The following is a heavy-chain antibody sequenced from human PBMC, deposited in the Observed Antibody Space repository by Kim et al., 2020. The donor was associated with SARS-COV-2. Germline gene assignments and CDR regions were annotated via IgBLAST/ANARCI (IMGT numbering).Heavy chain of an antibody. Sequence: SETLSLTCAVYGGSFSGYYWSWIRQPPGKGLEWIGEINHSGSTNYNPSLKSRVTISVDTSKNQFSLKLSSVTAADTAVYYCARGPGFPHSRPKRYFDLWGRGTLVTVSS. CDR3: ARGPGFPHSRPKRYFDL. V-gene: IGHV4-34*01. D-gene: IGHD6-13*01. CDR1: GGSFSGYY. CDR2: INHSGST. J-gene: IGHJ2*01.